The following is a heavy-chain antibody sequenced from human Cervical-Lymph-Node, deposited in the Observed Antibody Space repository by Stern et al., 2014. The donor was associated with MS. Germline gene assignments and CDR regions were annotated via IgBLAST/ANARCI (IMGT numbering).Heavy chain of an antibody. V-gene: IGHV3-30*01. CDR2: ISYDGSKE. Sequence: VQLLESGGGVVQPGRSLRLSCAASGFTLSLYAMHWVRQAPGKGLEWVAVISYDGSKEHYADSVKGRFTISRDNSKNTLFLQMDSLRLEDTAVYYCARDTAALIDYWGQGTLVTVSA. D-gene: IGHD6-13*01. CDR3: ARDTAALIDY. J-gene: IGHJ4*02. CDR1: GFTLSLYA.